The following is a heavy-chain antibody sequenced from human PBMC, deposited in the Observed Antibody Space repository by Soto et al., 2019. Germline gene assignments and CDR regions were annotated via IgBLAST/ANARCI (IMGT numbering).Heavy chain of an antibody. J-gene: IGHJ5*02. V-gene: IGHV4-34*01. D-gene: IGHD3-10*01. CDR3: ARSYMVGGVANWFDP. CDR2: INHSGST. Sequence: PSETLSLTCAVYGGSFSGYYWSWIRQPPGKGLEWIGEINHSGSTNYNPSLKSRVTISVDKSKNQFSLKLSSVTAADTAVYYCARSYMVGGVANWFDPWGQGTLVTVSS. CDR1: GGSFSGYY.